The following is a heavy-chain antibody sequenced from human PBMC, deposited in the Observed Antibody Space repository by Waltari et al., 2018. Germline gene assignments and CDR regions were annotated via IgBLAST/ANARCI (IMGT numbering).Heavy chain of an antibody. Sequence: QLQLQESGPGLVKPSETLSLTCTVSGVSLSSSSAYWGWIRQPPGKGLEWIANIYYTGNTYYNASLKSRVTISVDTSKNQFSLKMRSVTAADTAVYYCARLARYGDSGLDYWGQGTLVSVSS. V-gene: IGHV4-39*01. CDR2: IYYTGNT. CDR1: GVSLSSSSAY. J-gene: IGHJ4*02. D-gene: IGHD4-17*01. CDR3: ARLARYGDSGLDY.